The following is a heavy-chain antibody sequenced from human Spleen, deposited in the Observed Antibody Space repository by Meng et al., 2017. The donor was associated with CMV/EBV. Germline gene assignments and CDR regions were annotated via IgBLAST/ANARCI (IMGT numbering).Heavy chain of an antibody. V-gene: IGHV3-23*01. Sequence: GESLKISCAASGFTFSSYAMSWFRQPPGKGLEWVSAISGSGGSTYYADSVKGRFTISRDNSKNTLYLQMNSLRAEDTAVYYFAKEVSGSGWSLRGWFDPWGQGTLVTVSS. J-gene: IGHJ5*02. D-gene: IGHD6-19*01. CDR2: ISGSGGST. CDR3: AKEVSGSGWSLRGWFDP. CDR1: GFTFSSYA.